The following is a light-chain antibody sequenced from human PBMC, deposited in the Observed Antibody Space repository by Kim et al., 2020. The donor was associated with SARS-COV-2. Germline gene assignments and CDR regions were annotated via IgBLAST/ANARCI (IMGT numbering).Light chain of an antibody. J-gene: IGLJ3*02. V-gene: IGLV2-14*03. Sequence: GQSITISCTGGHSDIAAYNFVSWYQQHPGKVPKLIIYDVTERPSGVSDRFSGSKSGNTASLTISGLQPKDEADYHCTSYTFSSTWVFGGGTQLTVL. CDR1: HSDIAAYNF. CDR2: DVT. CDR3: TSYTFSSTWV.